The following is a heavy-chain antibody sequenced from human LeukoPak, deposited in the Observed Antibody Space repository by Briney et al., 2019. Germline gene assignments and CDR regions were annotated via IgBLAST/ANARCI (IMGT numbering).Heavy chain of an antibody. J-gene: IGHJ4*02. CDR2: ISGSGGST. CDR3: AKDLAVRGVIKPTDY. V-gene: IGHV3-23*01. CDR1: GFTFSSYG. D-gene: IGHD3-10*01. Sequence: PGGSLRLSCAASGFTFSSYGMSWVRQAPGKGLEWVSAISGSGGSTYYADSVKGRFTISRDNSKNTLYLQMNSLRAEDTTVYYCAKDLAVRGVIKPTDYWGQGTLVTVSS.